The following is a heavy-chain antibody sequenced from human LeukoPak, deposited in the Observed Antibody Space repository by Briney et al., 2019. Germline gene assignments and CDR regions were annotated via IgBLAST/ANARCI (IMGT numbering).Heavy chain of an antibody. CDR1: GFTFSSYS. Sequence: GGSLRLSCAASGFTFSSYSMNWVRQAPGKGLEWVSSISSSSSYIYYADSVKGRFTISRDNAKNSLYLQMNSLRAEDTAVYYCARDPDMYSGSYYAFDIWGQGTMVTVSS. CDR2: ISSSSSYI. D-gene: IGHD1-26*01. V-gene: IGHV3-21*01. CDR3: ARDPDMYSGSYYAFDI. J-gene: IGHJ3*02.